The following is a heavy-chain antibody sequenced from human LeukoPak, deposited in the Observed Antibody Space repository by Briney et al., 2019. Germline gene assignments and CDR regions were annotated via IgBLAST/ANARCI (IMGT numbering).Heavy chain of an antibody. CDR1: GGSISSGGYS. D-gene: IGHD6-19*01. CDR3: ARGRRVGSSGWYVRDYYYYYMDV. CDR2: IYYSGST. V-gene: IGHV4-30-4*07. J-gene: IGHJ6*03. Sequence: SETLSLTCAVSGGSISSGGYSWSWIRQPPGKGLEWIGYIYYSGSTYYNPSLKSRVTISVDTSKNQFSLKLSSVTAADTAVYYCARGRRVGSSGWYVRDYYYYYMDVWGKGTTVTVSS.